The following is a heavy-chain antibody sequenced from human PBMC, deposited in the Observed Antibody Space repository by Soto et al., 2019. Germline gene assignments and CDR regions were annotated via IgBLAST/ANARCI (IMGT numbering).Heavy chain of an antibody. CDR3: ARALTLIVGNWFDP. D-gene: IGHD3-22*01. CDR1: GFSVSGYA. Sequence: SVNVSYKASGFSVSGYACSWGRQAPGQGLERMGGINPIFCRANYAQKFQGRVTITADESTNTAYMELSSLRSEDTAVYYCARALTLIVGNWFDPWGQGTLVTVSS. CDR2: INPIFCRA. J-gene: IGHJ5*02. V-gene: IGHV1-69*13.